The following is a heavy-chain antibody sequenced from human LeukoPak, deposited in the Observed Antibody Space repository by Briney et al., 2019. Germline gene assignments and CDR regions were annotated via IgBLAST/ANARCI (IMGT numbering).Heavy chain of an antibody. D-gene: IGHD3-16*01. Sequence: SETLSLTCTVSGASISSYYWSWIRQPPGKGLEWIAYIYYSGTTNYNPSLKSRVTISVDRSKNQLSLLLSSVTAADTAVYYCATLGDFDLWGRGTLVTVSS. CDR3: ATLGDFDL. CDR2: IYYSGTT. J-gene: IGHJ2*01. V-gene: IGHV4-59*01. CDR1: GASISSYY.